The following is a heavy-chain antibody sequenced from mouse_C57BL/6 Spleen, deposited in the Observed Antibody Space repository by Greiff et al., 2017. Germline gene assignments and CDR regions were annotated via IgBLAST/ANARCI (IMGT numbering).Heavy chain of an antibody. J-gene: IGHJ2*01. D-gene: IGHD2-1*01. Sequence: VQLQQSGPELVKPGDSVKISCKASGYSFTGYFMNWVMQSHGKSLEWIGRINPYNGDTFYNQKFKGKATLTVDKSSSTAHMELRSLTSEDSAVYYCAREAYYYGTLGYWGQGTTLTVSS. V-gene: IGHV1-20*01. CDR1: GYSFTGYF. CDR3: AREAYYYGTLGY. CDR2: INPYNGDT.